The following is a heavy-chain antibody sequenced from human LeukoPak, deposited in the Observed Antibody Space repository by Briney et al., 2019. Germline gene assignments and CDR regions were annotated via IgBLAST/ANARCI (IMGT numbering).Heavy chain of an antibody. Sequence: SETLSLTCAVYGGSFSGYYWSWIRQPPGKGLEWIGEINHSGSTNYNPSLKSRVTISIDTSKNQFSLRLSSVTAADTAVYYCAVESSSYRSIGNWGLGTLVTVSS. V-gene: IGHV4-34*01. D-gene: IGHD6-13*01. CDR2: INHSGST. CDR3: AVESSSYRSIGN. J-gene: IGHJ4*02. CDR1: GGSFSGYY.